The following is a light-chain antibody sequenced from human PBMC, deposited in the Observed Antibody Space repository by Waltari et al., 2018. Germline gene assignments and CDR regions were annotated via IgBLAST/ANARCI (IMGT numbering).Light chain of an antibody. V-gene: IGLV1-47*01. CDR1: RPIGGSAA. CDR3: AAWDDSLRAKCV. Sequence: QSVQTHPPSPPGTPGPSVAIPWPGSRPIGGSAAAYCYHQPPETPPKLLLDRNAHRPSGVPERCAASKSGTLASLAISGLRSEDEADYYCAAWDDSLRAKCVFGTGTKVTVL. J-gene: IGLJ1*01. CDR2: RNA.